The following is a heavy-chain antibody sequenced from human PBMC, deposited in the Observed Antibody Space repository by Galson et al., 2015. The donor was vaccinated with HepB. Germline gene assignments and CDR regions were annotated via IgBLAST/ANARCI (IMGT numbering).Heavy chain of an antibody. CDR3: ARGRRGSYYYYYYMDV. D-gene: IGHD5-12*01. CDR2: INPSGGST. J-gene: IGHJ6*03. V-gene: IGHV1-46*01. Sequence: SVKVSCKASGYTFTSYYMHWVRQAPGQGLEWMGIINPSGGSTSYAQKFQGRVTMTRDTSTSTVYMELSSLRSEDTAVYYCARGRRGSYYYYYYMDVWGKGTTVTVSS. CDR1: GYTFTSYY.